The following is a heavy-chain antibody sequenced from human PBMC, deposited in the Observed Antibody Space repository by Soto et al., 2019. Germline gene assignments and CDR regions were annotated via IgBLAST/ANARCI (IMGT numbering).Heavy chain of an antibody. CDR1: GFTFNNYA. V-gene: IGHV3-23*01. J-gene: IGHJ4*02. Sequence: EVRLLESGGGLVQPGGSLRLSCAASGFTFNNYAMTWVRQAPGKGLEWVSATSGGGDTTSYADSVKGRFTVSRDGSKNTLYLQMSSLRAEDTALYYCAKGRGGSGSLTPRVDFWGQGTLVTVSS. D-gene: IGHD3-10*01. CDR2: TSGGGDTT. CDR3: AKGRGGSGSLTPRVDF.